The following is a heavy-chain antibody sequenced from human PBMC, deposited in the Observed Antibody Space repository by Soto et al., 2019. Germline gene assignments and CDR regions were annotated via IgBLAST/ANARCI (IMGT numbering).Heavy chain of an antibody. CDR1: GFNFSRFW. CDR3: ARDLSSCSSARCYSFYYGGDV. D-gene: IGHD2-2*01. Sequence: EVQLVESGGGLVQPGGSLRLSCTASGFNFSRFWTHWVRQVPGTGLVWVSHINSDGSRTSYADSVKGRFTISTDNAKNSLYLQMNSLRAEDTAVYYCARDLSSCSSARCYSFYYGGDVWGQGTTVTVSS. J-gene: IGHJ6*01. CDR2: INSDGSRT. V-gene: IGHV3-74*01.